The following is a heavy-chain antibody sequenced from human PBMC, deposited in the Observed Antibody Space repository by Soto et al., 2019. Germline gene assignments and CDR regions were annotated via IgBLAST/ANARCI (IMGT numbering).Heavy chain of an antibody. J-gene: IGHJ4*02. CDR2: ISPYNGNT. D-gene: IGHD3-3*01. Sequence: ASVKVSCKASGYTFRNYGITWVRQAPGQGLEWMAWISPYNGNTNYAQDLQGRVTMTTDTSTSTAYMELRSLTSEDTAMYYCARDLVAGSDFWRAYNGGYFDYWGQGTLVTVSS. CDR3: ARDLVAGSDFWRAYNGGYFDY. CDR1: GYTFRNYG. V-gene: IGHV1-18*01.